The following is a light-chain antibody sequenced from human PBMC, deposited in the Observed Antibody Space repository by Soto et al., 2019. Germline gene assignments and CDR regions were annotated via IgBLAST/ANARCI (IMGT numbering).Light chain of an antibody. CDR2: GAS. CDR3: QQYNYWTWT. V-gene: IGKV3-15*01. Sequence: ITKSPSNLSLSPGETATLSCRARQSISTNLAWYQQKPGQAPRLLIYGASTRATGIPARFSGSGSGTEFTLTISSLQSEDFAVYYCQQYNYWTWTFGQGTKVDIK. CDR1: QSISTN. J-gene: IGKJ1*01.